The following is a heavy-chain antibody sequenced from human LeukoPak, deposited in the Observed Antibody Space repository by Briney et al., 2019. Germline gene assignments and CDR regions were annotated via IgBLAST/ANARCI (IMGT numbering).Heavy chain of an antibody. D-gene: IGHD6-13*01. J-gene: IGHJ4*02. CDR1: GFTFSTYS. Sequence: PGGSLRLSCAASGFTFSTYSMNWVRQAPGKGLEWASYISSSGSTIYYADSVKGRFTISRDNAKNSLYLQMNSLRAEDTAVYYCARSERIAAAVSFDYWGQGTLVTVSS. V-gene: IGHV3-48*04. CDR2: ISSSGSTI. CDR3: ARSERIAAAVSFDY.